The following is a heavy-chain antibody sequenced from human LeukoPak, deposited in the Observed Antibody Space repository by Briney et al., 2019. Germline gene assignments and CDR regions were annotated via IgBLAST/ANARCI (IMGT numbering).Heavy chain of an antibody. D-gene: IGHD2-2*01. V-gene: IGHV4-59*01. CDR3: ARLYCSSTSCPYPPYYYYYYMDV. Sequence: SETLSLTCTVSGGSISSYYWSWLRQPPGKGLEWIGYIYYSGSTNYNPSLKSRVTISVDTSKNQFSLKLSSVTAADTAVYYCARLYCSSTSCPYPPYYYYYYMDVWGKGTTVTVSS. CDR2: IYYSGST. J-gene: IGHJ6*03. CDR1: GGSISSYY.